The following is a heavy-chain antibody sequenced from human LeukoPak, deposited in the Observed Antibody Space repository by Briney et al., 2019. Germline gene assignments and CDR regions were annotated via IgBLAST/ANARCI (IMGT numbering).Heavy chain of an antibody. D-gene: IGHD2-15*01. CDR3: AKDRGYCSGGSCYSDY. CDR1: GFTFSSHG. CDR2: IRYDGSNK. J-gene: IGHJ4*02. Sequence: GGSLRLSCVASGFTFSSHGMHWVRQAPGKGLEWVAFIRYDGSNKYYADSVKGRFTISRDNSKNTLYLQMNSLRAEDTAVYYCAKDRGYCSGGSCYSDYWGQGTLVTVSS. V-gene: IGHV3-30*02.